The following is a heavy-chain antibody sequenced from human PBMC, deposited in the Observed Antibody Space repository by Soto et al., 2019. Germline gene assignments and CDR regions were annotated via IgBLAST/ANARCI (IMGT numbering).Heavy chain of an antibody. CDR1: GDTFTGYY. CDR3: ARERVEDTSSFDY. Sequence: GASVEVSCKASGDTFTGYYMHWVRQAPGQGLEWMGWINPNSGGTNYAQKFQGWVTMTRDTSISTAYMELSRLRSDDTAVYYCARERVEDTSSFDYWGQGTLVTVSS. CDR2: INPNSGGT. D-gene: IGHD3-3*01. V-gene: IGHV1-2*04. J-gene: IGHJ4*02.